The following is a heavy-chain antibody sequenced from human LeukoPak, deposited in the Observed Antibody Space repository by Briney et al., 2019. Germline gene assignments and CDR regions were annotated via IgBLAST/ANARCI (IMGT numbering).Heavy chain of an antibody. J-gene: IGHJ4*02. Sequence: PGGSLRLSCAASGFTFSSYAMSWVRQAPGKGLEGVSAISGSGGSTYYADSVKRRFTISRDNSKNTLYLQMNSLRAEDTAVYYCAKIGTPWSVVVARSYWGQGTLVTVSS. CDR1: GFTFSSYA. CDR2: ISGSGGST. CDR3: AKIGTPWSVVVARSY. D-gene: IGHD3-22*01. V-gene: IGHV3-23*01.